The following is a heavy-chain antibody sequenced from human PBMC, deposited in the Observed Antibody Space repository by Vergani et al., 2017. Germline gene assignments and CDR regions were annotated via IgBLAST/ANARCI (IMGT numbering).Heavy chain of an antibody. D-gene: IGHD2/OR15-2a*01. CDR1: GFTFSNSA. V-gene: IGHV3-23*01. J-gene: IGHJ4*02. CDR3: AREERSNTSPFVGD. CDR2: ISGHGDRT. Sequence: EVHLLESGGGQVEAGGSLRLSCVASGFTFSNSAMSLVRQTSGKGLEWVSAISGHGDRTYYAGSVKGRFTISRDNAKNTVYLQMNSLKAEDRATYYCAREERSNTSPFVGDWGQGTLVTV.